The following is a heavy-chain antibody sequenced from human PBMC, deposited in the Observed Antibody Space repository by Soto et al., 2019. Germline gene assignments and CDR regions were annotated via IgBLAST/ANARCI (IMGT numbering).Heavy chain of an antibody. Sequence: ETLSLTWAVYGGSLSGYYWGWIRQPPGRGLEVIGEINHSGSTNYNPSLKSRVTISVDTSKNQFSLKLSSVTAADTAVYYCARGVGYDLRSTQRGNVYYFDYWGQGTLVTVSS. V-gene: IGHV4-34*01. CDR3: ARGVGYDLRSTQRGNVYYFDY. D-gene: IGHD3-3*01. J-gene: IGHJ4*02. CDR1: GGSLSGYY. CDR2: INHSGST.